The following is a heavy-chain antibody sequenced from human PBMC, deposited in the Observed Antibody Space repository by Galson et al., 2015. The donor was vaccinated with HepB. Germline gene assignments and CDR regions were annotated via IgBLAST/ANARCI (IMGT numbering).Heavy chain of an antibody. V-gene: IGHV5-51*01. CDR1: GYSFTSYW. Sequence: QSGAEVKKPGESLKISCKGSGYSFTSYWIGWVRQMPGKGLEWMGIIYPGDSDTRYSPSFQGQVTISADKSISTAYLQWSSLKASDTAMYYCARRPDYGDYKTYYFDYWGQGTLVTVSS. D-gene: IGHD4-17*01. J-gene: IGHJ4*02. CDR2: IYPGDSDT. CDR3: ARRPDYGDYKTYYFDY.